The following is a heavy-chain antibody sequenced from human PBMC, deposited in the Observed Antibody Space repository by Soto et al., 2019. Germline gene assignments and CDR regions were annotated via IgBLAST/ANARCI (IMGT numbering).Heavy chain of an antibody. J-gene: IGHJ4*02. V-gene: IGHV3-49*03. Sequence: GVLRLSCTASGFTFGDYAMSWFRQAPGKGLEWVGFIRGKAYGGTTEYAASVKGRFTISRDDSKSIAYLQMNSLKTEDTAVYYCTREAARWHYYDSSPFDYWGQGTLVTVSS. CDR3: TREAARWHYYDSSPFDY. CDR2: IRGKAYGGTT. CDR1: GFTFGDYA. D-gene: IGHD3-22*01.